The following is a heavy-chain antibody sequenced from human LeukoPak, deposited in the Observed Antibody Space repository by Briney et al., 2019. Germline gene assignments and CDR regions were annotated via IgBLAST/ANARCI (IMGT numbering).Heavy chain of an antibody. CDR3: ARGVEPLAANTLAY. Sequence: GGSLTLSCAASGFTVITNDMTWVRQAPGKGLEWVSVLYSDGNTKYADSVQGRFTISRDNSQNTLYLEMNSLSPDDTAVYYCARGVEPLAANTLAYWGQGPLGTVSS. J-gene: IGHJ4*02. CDR2: LYSDGNT. D-gene: IGHD1-14*01. CDR1: GFTVITND. V-gene: IGHV3-53*01.